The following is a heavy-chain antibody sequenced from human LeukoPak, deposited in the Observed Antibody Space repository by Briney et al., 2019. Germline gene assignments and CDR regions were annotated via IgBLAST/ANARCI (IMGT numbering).Heavy chain of an antibody. CDR3: ETLHDYGGY. CDR2: IYSGGST. V-gene: IGHV3-53*01. D-gene: IGHD5-24*01. Sequence: SGGSLSLSCAASGLTVSSNYMSWVRQAPGRGVEWVSVIYSGGSTYHADSVKGRFTTPRDNSKNTLYLQMNSLRAEDTAVYYCETLHDYGGYWGQGTLVTVSS. J-gene: IGHJ4*02. CDR1: GLTVSSNY.